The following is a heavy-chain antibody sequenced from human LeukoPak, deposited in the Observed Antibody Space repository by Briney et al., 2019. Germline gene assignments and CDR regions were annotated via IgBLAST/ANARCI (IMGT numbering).Heavy chain of an antibody. CDR2: INHDGST. V-gene: IGHV4-34*01. Sequence: SETLSLTCAVYSGSFNDYYWSRIRQPPGKGLEWIGEINHDGSTNHNPSLKSRVTISVDTSKNQFSLRLSSIGAADTAVYYCARGLGQWSRSDYFDSWGQGTLVIVS. CDR3: ARGLGQWSRSDYFDS. CDR1: SGSFNDYY. D-gene: IGHD2-15*01. J-gene: IGHJ4*02.